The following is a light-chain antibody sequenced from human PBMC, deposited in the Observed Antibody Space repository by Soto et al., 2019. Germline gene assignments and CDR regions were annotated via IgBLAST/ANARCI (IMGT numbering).Light chain of an antibody. V-gene: IGLV1-44*01. CDR1: RSNIGSNT. J-gene: IGLJ1*01. Sequence: QSVLTQPPSTSGTPGQWVTISCSGSRSNIGSNTVTWSQQLPGTAPKLLIYSNNQRPSGVLDRFSGSKSGTSASLAISGLQSEDEADYYCAAWDDSLNGSYVFGTGTKVTVL. CDR3: AAWDDSLNGSYV. CDR2: SNN.